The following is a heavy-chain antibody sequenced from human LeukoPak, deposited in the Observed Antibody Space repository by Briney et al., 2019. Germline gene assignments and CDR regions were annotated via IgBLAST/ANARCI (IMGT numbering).Heavy chain of an antibody. CDR1: GFTFSNYG. CDR2: IRFDGSNK. D-gene: IGHD3-22*01. Sequence: GGSLRLSCAASGFTFSNYGMHWVRQAPGKGLEWVAFIRFDGSNKYYSDSVKGRFTISRDNSKNTLYLQVNSLRAEDTAVYYCAKVGDNSAYYSLNWGQGTLVTVSS. CDR3: AKVGDNSAYYSLN. J-gene: IGHJ4*02. V-gene: IGHV3-30*02.